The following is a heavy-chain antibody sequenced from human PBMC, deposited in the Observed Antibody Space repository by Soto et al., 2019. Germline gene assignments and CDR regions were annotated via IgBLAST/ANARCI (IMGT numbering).Heavy chain of an antibody. CDR2: VWSDGSKK. J-gene: IGHJ1*01. CDR1: GFTFSTYG. Sequence: QVQVVESGGGVVQPGRSLRLSCAASGFTFSTYGMHWVRQAPGKGLEWVALVWSDGSKKYYADSVKGRFTISRDNSKDTLHLQMNSLRAEDTAVYYCVRVFDTYSFGLWGQGTLVTVST. D-gene: IGHD2-15*01. CDR3: VRVFDTYSFGL. V-gene: IGHV3-33*01.